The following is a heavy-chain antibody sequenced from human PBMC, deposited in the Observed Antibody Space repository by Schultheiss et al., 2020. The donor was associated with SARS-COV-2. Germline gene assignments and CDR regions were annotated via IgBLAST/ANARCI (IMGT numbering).Heavy chain of an antibody. CDR1: GFTFSSYA. V-gene: IGHV3-23*01. Sequence: GGSLRLSCAASGFTFSSYAMSWVRQAPGKGLVWVSRINSDGSSTSYADSVKGRFTISRDNSKNTLYLQMNSLRAEDTAVYYCAKGGNWFDPWGQGTLVTVSS. CDR3: AKGGNWFDP. D-gene: IGHD3-10*01. J-gene: IGHJ5*02. CDR2: INSDGSST.